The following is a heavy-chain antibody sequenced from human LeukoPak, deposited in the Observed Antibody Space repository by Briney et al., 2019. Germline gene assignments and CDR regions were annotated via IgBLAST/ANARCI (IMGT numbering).Heavy chain of an antibody. Sequence: SETLSFTCTVSGGSISSYYWSWIGQPAGKGLDWIGRIYTTGSTNCHPSHHRRVTMSVDPSKNHFPLKLSSVTAADTAVYYCARDSPGYCSSTSCRKFDPWGQGTLVTVSS. CDR1: GGSISSYY. V-gene: IGHV4-4*07. CDR3: ARDSPGYCSSTSCRKFDP. CDR2: IYTTGST. J-gene: IGHJ5*02. D-gene: IGHD2-2*01.